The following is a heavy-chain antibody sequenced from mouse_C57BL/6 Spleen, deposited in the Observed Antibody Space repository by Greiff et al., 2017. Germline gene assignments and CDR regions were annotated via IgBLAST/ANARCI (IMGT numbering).Heavy chain of an antibody. CDR2: IYPGSGST. CDR1: GYTFTSYW. Sequence: QVQLQQPGAELVKPGASVKMSCKASGYTFTSYWITWVKQRPGQGLEWIGDIYPGSGSTNYNGKFKSKATLTVDTSSSTAYMQLSSLPSEDSAVYYCAKGAYYGKGGGFGYWGQGTTLTVSS. D-gene: IGHD2-10*01. CDR3: AKGAYYGKGGGFGY. V-gene: IGHV1-55*01. J-gene: IGHJ2*01.